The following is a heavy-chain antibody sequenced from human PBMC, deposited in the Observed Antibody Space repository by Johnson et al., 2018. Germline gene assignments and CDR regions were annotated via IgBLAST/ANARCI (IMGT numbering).Heavy chain of an antibody. CDR3: ANVGGVVTAIPDAFDI. V-gene: IGHV4-59*12. D-gene: IGHD2-21*02. Sequence: QVQLQESGPGLVKPSETLSLTCTVSGGSISSYYWSWIRQPPGKGLEWIGEINHSGSTNYNPSLKSRVTISVDTSKNQFSLKLSSVTAADTAVYYCANVGGVVTAIPDAFDIWGQGTMVTVSS. J-gene: IGHJ3*02. CDR1: GGSISSYY. CDR2: INHSGST.